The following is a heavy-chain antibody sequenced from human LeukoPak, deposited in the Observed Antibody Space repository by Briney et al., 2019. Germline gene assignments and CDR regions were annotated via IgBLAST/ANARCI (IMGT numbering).Heavy chain of an antibody. CDR2: ISSSGRTI. Sequence: PGGSLRLSCVASGFTFSSYIMNWVRQAPGKGLEWVSYISSSGRTIYYADSVKGRFTISKDNAKNSLYLQMNSLRAEDTAVYYCARVLYSYDSNIIDYWGERTLVTVSS. CDR3: ARVLYSYDSNIIDY. CDR1: GFTFSSYI. D-gene: IGHD5-18*01. J-gene: IGHJ4*02. V-gene: IGHV3-48*01.